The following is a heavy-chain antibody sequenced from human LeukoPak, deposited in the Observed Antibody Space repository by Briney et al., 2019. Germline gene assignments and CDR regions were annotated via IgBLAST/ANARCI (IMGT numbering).Heavy chain of an antibody. CDR3: AKGSYDFDY. V-gene: IGHV3-23*01. CDR2: LAGTGENT. Sequence: GGSLRLSCAASGXTFGNYAMSWVRQAPGKGLEWVSSLAGTGENTYYADSVKGRFTVSRDNSRNTLYLLMNSLRAEDTALYYCAKGSYDFDYWGQGTLVTVSS. CDR1: GXTFGNYA. D-gene: IGHD4-17*01. J-gene: IGHJ4*02.